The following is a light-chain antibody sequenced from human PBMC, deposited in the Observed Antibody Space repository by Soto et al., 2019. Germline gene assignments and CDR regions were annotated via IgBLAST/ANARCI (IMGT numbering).Light chain of an antibody. Sequence: EIVLTQSPATLSLSPGDKATLSCRASQRVSSYLAWYQQKPGQAPRLLIYDASNRATGIPARFSGSGSGTDFTLTITTLEPEDFAVYYCQQRSNWPSTFGGGTKVDIK. CDR1: QRVSSY. CDR3: QQRSNWPST. J-gene: IGKJ4*01. V-gene: IGKV3-11*01. CDR2: DAS.